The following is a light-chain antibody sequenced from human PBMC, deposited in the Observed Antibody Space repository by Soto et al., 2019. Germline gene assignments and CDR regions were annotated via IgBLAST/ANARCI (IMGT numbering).Light chain of an antibody. CDR1: SSDVGSYNL. J-gene: IGLJ2*01. V-gene: IGLV2-23*01. CDR3: CSYAGISTSVV. CDR2: EGS. Sequence: QSALTQPASVSGSPGQSITISCTGTSSDVGSYNLVSWYQQHPGKAPKLMIYEGSKRPSGVSNRFSGSKSGNTASLTISGLQAEEEADYYYCSYAGISTSVVFGGGTKLTVL.